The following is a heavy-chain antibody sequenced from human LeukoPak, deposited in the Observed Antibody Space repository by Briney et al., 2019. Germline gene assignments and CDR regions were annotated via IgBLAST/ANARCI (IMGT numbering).Heavy chain of an antibody. J-gene: IGHJ4*02. D-gene: IGHD2-21*01. CDR2: IRYDGSNK. V-gene: IGHV3-30*02. CDR3: AKDRGVVVISIRREYYFDY. CDR1: GFTVSSDY. Sequence: GSLRLSCAASGFTVSSDYMHWVRQAPGKGLEWVAFIRYDGSNKYYADSVKGRFTISRDNSKNTLYLQMNSLRAEDTAVYYCAKDRGVVVISIRREYYFDYWGQGTLVTVSS.